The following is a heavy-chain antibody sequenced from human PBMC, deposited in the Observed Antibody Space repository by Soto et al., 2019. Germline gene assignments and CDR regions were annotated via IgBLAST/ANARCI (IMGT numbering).Heavy chain of an antibody. J-gene: IGHJ5*02. V-gene: IGHV4-30-2*01. CDR2: IYHSGST. D-gene: IGHD3-16*01. CDR1: GGSISSGGYS. CDR3: ARTVWAVYPNNWFDP. Sequence: QLQLQESGSGLVKPSQTLSLTCAVSGGSISSGGYSWSWIRQPPGKGLEWIGYIYHSGSTYYNPSLKRRVTLXXDXCXXQFSLVLSSVTAADTAVYYCARTVWAVYPNNWFDPWGQGTLVTVSS.